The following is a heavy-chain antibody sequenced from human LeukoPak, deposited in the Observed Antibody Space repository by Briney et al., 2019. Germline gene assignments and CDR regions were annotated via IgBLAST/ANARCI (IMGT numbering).Heavy chain of an antibody. Sequence: GESLKISCKGSGYSFPNYWIGWVRQMPGKGLEWMGIIYPGDSHTRYSPSFQDQVTVSVDKSISTAYLQWSSLKASDTAMYYCARGPYAYTSSATLGSYNWFDPWGQGSLVTVSS. CDR3: ARGPYAYTSSATLGSYNWFDP. J-gene: IGHJ5*02. CDR1: GYSFPNYW. D-gene: IGHD2-2*02. V-gene: IGHV5-51*01. CDR2: IYPGDSHT.